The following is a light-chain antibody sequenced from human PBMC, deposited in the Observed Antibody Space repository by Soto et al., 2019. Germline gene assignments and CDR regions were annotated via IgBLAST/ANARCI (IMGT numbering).Light chain of an antibody. CDR1: SSDVGGYNY. V-gene: IGLV2-14*03. Sequence: QSALTQPASVSGSPGQSITISCTGTSSDVGGYNYVSWYQHHPGKAPKLMIYDVSNRPSGVSNRFSGSKSGKTASLTISGLQAEDEADYYCSSYTSSSSHVVFGGGTKLTVL. CDR3: SSYTSSSSHVV. CDR2: DVS. J-gene: IGLJ2*01.